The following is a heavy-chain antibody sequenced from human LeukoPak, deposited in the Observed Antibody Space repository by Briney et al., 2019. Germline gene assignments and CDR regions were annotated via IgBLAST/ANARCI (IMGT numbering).Heavy chain of an antibody. V-gene: IGHV1-3*01. CDR1: GYTFTSYA. D-gene: IGHD3-22*01. J-gene: IGHJ4*02. Sequence: ASVKVSCKASGYTFTSYAMHWVRQAPGQRLEWMGWINAGNGNTKYSQKFQGRVTITRDTSASTAYMELSSLRSEDTAVYYCARDLGPVVITTSFDYWGQGTLVTVSS. CDR3: ARDLGPVVITTSFDY. CDR2: INAGNGNT.